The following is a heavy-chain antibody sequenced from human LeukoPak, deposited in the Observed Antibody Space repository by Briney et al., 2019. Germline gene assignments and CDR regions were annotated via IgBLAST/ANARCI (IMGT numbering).Heavy chain of an antibody. J-gene: IGHJ4*02. CDR3: AKGAGGAGSYYPYF. V-gene: IGHV5-51*01. CDR2: IYPGDSDT. D-gene: IGHD3-10*01. Sequence: GESLRISCKASGYSFITHWIARVRQTPGKGLEWMGIIYPGDSDTKYSPSSPGQVTISANKSISTAYLQWRSLKASGTAMYYCAKGAGGAGSYYPYFWGQGTLVTVSS. CDR1: GYSFITHW.